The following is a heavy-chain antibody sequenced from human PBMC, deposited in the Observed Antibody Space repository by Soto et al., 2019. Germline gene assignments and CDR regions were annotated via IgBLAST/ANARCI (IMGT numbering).Heavy chain of an antibody. V-gene: IGHV4-39*01. CDR2: IYYSGST. CDR3: ASPKIAFYNWFDP. D-gene: IGHD3-3*02. CDR1: GGSISSSSYY. J-gene: IGHJ5*02. Sequence: SETLSLTCTVSGGSISSSSYYWRWLRQPPGKGLEWIGSIYYSGSTYYNPSLKSRVTISVDTSKNQFSLKLSSVTAADTAVYYCASPKIAFYNWFDPWGQGTLVTVS.